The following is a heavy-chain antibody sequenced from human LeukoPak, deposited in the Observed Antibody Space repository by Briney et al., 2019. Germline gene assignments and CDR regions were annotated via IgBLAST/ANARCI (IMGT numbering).Heavy chain of an antibody. CDR1: GFTFSSYW. CDR3: AGSPPYSGSSSDFDY. J-gene: IGHJ4*02. D-gene: IGHD1-26*01. V-gene: IGHV3-7*01. Sequence: GGSLRLSCAASGFTFSSYWMSWVRQAPGKGLEWVANIKQDGSEKYYVDSVKGRFTISRDNAKNSLYLQMNSLRAEDTAVYYCAGSPPYSGSSSDFDYWGQGTLVTVSS. CDR2: IKQDGSEK.